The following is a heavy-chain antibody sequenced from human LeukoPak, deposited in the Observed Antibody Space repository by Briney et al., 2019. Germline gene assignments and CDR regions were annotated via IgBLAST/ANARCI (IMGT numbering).Heavy chain of an antibody. J-gene: IGHJ6*03. CDR1: GGTFSSYA. Sequence: ASVKVSCKASGGTFSSYAISWVRQAPGQGLEWMGGIIPIFGTANYAQKFQGRVTITTDESTSTAYMELSSLRSEDTAVYYCARGLITPRKFVVVPAAIGYYMDVWGKGTTVTVSS. D-gene: IGHD2-2*01. V-gene: IGHV1-69*05. CDR2: IIPIFGTA. CDR3: ARGLITPRKFVVVPAAIGYYMDV.